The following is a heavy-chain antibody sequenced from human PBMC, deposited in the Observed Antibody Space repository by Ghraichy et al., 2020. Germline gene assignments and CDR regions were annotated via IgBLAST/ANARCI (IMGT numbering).Heavy chain of an antibody. CDR3: ARDLPRFVVAAAP. CDR1: GYTFTGYY. CDR2: INPNSGGT. J-gene: IGHJ4*02. D-gene: IGHD6-13*01. V-gene: IGHV1-2*06. Sequence: ASVKVSCKASGYTFTGYYMHWVRQAPGQGLEWMGRINPNSGGTNYAQKFQGKVTMTRDTSISTAYMELSRLRSDDTAVYYCARDLPRFVVAAAPWGQGTLVTVSS.